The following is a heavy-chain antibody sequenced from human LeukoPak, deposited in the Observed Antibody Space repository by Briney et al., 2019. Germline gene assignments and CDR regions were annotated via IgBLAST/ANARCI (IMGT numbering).Heavy chain of an antibody. CDR3: ARASYDSSGYYPDY. V-gene: IGHV1-8*01. CDR1: GYTFTSYD. J-gene: IGHJ4*02. Sequence: ASVKISCKASGYTFTSYDINWVRQATGQGLEWMGWMNPNSGNTGYAQKFQGRVTMTRNTSISTAYMELSSLRSEDTAVYYCARASYDSSGYYPDYWGQGTLVTVSS. CDR2: MNPNSGNT. D-gene: IGHD3-22*01.